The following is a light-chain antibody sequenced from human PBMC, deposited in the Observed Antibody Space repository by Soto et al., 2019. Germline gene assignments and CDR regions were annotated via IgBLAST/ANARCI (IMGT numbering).Light chain of an antibody. V-gene: IGLV2-14*01. Sequence: SVLTQPASVSGSPGQSITISCTGTSSDVGGYNYVSWYQQHPGKAPKLMIYDVSNRPSGVSNRFSGSKSGNTASPTISGLQAEDEADYYCSSYTSSSTPLYVFGTG. J-gene: IGLJ1*01. CDR1: SSDVGGYNY. CDR2: DVS. CDR3: SSYTSSSTPLYV.